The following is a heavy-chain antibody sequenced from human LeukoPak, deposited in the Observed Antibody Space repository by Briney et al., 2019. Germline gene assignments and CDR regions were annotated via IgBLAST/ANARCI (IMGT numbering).Heavy chain of an antibody. CDR3: ARGRITIFGVVIPHFDH. V-gene: IGHV4-59*01. J-gene: IGHJ4*02. D-gene: IGHD3-3*01. CDR1: GGSIGSYY. CDR2: IDYNKST. Sequence: SETLSLTCTVSGGSIGSYYWTWIRQPPGKELEWIGYIDYNKSTKYNPSLKSRVTISVDTSKNRFSLKLSSVTAADTAVYYCARGRITIFGVVIPHFDHWGQGTLATVST.